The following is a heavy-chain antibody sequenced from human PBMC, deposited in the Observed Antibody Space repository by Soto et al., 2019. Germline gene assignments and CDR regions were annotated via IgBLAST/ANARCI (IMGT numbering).Heavy chain of an antibody. CDR1: GGSVSSYY. CDR2: MYNSGST. V-gene: IGHV4-59*08. CDR3: ASMGYHYGSGSYPLDY. D-gene: IGHD3-10*01. J-gene: IGHJ4*02. Sequence: QVQLQESGPGLVKPSETLSLTYTDSGGSVSSYYWTWIRQPPGKGLEWIGFMYNSGSTHYNPSLKSRVTISLDTSKNQFSLNLRSVTAADTAVYYCASMGYHYGSGSYPLDYWGQGTLVTVSS.